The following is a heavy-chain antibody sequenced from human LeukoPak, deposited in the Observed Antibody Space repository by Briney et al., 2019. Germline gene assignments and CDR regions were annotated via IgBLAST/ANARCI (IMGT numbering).Heavy chain of an antibody. D-gene: IGHD3-22*01. V-gene: IGHV3-53*01. Sequence: PGGSLRLSCAASGFTVSSNYMSWVRQAPGKGLEWVSVIYSGGSTYYADSVKGRFTISRDNSKNTLYLQMNSVRAEDTAVYYCARGPSADDSAEYWGQGTLVTVSS. CDR1: GFTVSSNY. CDR2: IYSGGST. J-gene: IGHJ4*02. CDR3: ARGPSADDSAEY.